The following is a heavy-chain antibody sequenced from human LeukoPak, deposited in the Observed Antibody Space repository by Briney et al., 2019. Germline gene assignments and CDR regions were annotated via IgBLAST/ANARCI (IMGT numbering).Heavy chain of an antibody. V-gene: IGHV3-66*02. CDR1: GFTVSSNY. CDR2: IYSGGST. CDR3: ARGGSYSPFDY. Sequence: GGSLRLSCAASGFTVSSNYTSWVRQAPGKGLEWVSVIYSGGSTYYADSVKGRFTISRDNSKNTLYLQMNSLRAEDTAVYYCARGGSYSPFDYWGQGTLVTVSS. D-gene: IGHD1-26*01. J-gene: IGHJ4*02.